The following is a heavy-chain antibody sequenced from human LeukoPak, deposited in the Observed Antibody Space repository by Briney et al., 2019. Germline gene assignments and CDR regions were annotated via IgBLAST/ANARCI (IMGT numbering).Heavy chain of an antibody. CDR3: ARAYCSGGSCYSDFDH. J-gene: IGHJ4*02. CDR1: GFTFSSYG. D-gene: IGHD2-15*01. V-gene: IGHV3-33*01. Sequence: PGRSLRLSCAASGFTFSSYGMHWVRQAPGKGLEWVAVIWYDGSNKYYADSVKGRFTISRDNSKNTLYLQMNSLRAEDTAVYYCARAYCSGGSCYSDFDHWGQGTLVTVSS. CDR2: IWYDGSNK.